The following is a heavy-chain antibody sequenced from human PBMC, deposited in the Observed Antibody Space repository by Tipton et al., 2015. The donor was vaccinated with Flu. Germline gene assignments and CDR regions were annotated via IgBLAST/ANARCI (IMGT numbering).Heavy chain of an antibody. V-gene: IGHV4-61*02. CDR1: GGSISSGSYY. D-gene: IGHD3-10*01. CDR2: IYTSGST. CDR3: ARDLFGEKDWFDP. J-gene: IGHJ5*02. Sequence: TLSLTCTVSGGSISSGSYYWSWIRQPAGKGLEWIGRIYTSGSTNYNPSLKSRVTISVDTSKNQFSRKLSSVTAADTAVYYCARDLFGEKDWFDPWGQGTLVTVSS.